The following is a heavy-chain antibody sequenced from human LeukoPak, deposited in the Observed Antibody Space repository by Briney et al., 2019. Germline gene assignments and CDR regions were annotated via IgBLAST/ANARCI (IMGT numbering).Heavy chain of an antibody. CDR1: GFTFKNYA. J-gene: IGHJ4*02. V-gene: IGHV3-23*01. Sequence: PGGSLRLSCAASGFTFKNYAVSWVRQAPGKGPEWVSCFSVNGRDTYYADFVKGRFTIARDIAKNTLYLQMNSLRAEDTATYYCAKPGRTAAGLFDSWGQGTLVTVSS. D-gene: IGHD6-13*01. CDR2: FSVNGRDT. CDR3: AKPGRTAAGLFDS.